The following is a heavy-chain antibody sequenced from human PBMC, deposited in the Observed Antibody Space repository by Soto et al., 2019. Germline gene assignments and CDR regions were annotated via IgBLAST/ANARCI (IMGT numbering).Heavy chain of an antibody. V-gene: IGHV3-7*01. CDR1: GFTFSSYW. Sequence: PGGSLRLSCAASGFTFSSYWMSWVRQAPGKGLEWVANIKQDGSEKYYVDSVKGRFTISRDNAKNSLYLQMNSLRAEDTAVYYCARDIADIVVVPALPYYYYMDVWGKGTTVTVS. CDR2: IKQDGSEK. CDR3: ARDIADIVVVPALPYYYYMDV. D-gene: IGHD2-2*01. J-gene: IGHJ6*03.